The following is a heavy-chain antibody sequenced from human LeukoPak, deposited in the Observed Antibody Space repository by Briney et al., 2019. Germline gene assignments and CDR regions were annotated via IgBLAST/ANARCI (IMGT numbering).Heavy chain of an antibody. CDR1: GGSFSGYY. V-gene: IGHV4-34*01. CDR3: ARGTTVTTKFDY. CDR2: INHSGST. Sequence: SETLSLTCAVYGGSFSGYYWSWIRQPPGKGLEWIGEINHSGSTYYNPSLKSRVTISVDRSKNQFSLKLSSVTAADTAVYYCARGTTVTTKFDYWGQGTLVTVSS. J-gene: IGHJ4*02. D-gene: IGHD4-17*01.